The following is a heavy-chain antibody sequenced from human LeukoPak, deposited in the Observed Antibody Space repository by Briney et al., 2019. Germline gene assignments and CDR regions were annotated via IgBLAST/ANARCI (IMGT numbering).Heavy chain of an antibody. D-gene: IGHD3-10*01. V-gene: IGHV1-8*01. J-gene: IGHJ4*02. CDR2: MNPNSGNT. CDR1: GYTFTSYE. Sequence: WASVKVSCKTAGYTFTSYEINWVRQAPGQGLEWMGWMNPNSGNTGYARKFQDRVTMTRNTFTRTAYMELISLRSEDTAVYYCARGYGSGSYYNDPGGYWGQGTLVTVSS. CDR3: ARGYGSGSYYNDPGGY.